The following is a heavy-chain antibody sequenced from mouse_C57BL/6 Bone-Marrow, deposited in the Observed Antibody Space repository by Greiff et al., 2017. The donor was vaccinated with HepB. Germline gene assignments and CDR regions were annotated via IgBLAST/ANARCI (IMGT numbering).Heavy chain of an antibody. CDR3: ARGGGFAY. Sequence: VQRVESGAELARPGASVKLSCKASGYTFTSYGISWVKQRTGQGLGWIGEIYPRSGNTYYNEKFKGKATLTADKSSSTAYMELRSLTSEDSAVYVCARGGGFAYWGQGTLVTVSA. CDR2: IYPRSGNT. J-gene: IGHJ3*01. V-gene: IGHV1-81*01. CDR1: GYTFTSYG.